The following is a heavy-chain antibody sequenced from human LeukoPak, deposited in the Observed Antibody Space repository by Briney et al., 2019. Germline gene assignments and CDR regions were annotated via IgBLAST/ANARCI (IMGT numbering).Heavy chain of an antibody. J-gene: IGHJ4*02. CDR2: IKEDGSGK. D-gene: IGHD3-10*01. CDR3: ARTIRGY. V-gene: IGHV3-7*02. CDR1: GFTFSNYW. Sequence: GGSLRLSCAASGFTFSNYWMSWVRQAPGKGLEWVANIKEDGSGKYYVDSVKGRFTISRDNAKNSLYLQMNSLRAEDTAVYYCARTIRGYWGQGTPVTVSS.